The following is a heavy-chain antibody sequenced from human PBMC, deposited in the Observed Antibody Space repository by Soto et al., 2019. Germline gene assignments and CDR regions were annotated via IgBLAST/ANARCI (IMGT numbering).Heavy chain of an antibody. V-gene: IGHV4-34*01. Sequence: SETLSLTCAVYGGSFSGYYWSWIRQPPGKGLEWIGEINHSGSTNYNPSLKSRVTISVDTSKNQFSLKLSSVTAADAAVYYCARGHSPIQAFDYWGQGTLVTVS. D-gene: IGHD5-18*01. CDR3: ARGHSPIQAFDY. J-gene: IGHJ4*02. CDR1: GGSFSGYY. CDR2: INHSGST.